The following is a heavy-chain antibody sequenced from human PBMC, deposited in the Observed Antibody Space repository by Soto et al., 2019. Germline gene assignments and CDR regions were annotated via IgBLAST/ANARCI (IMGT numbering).Heavy chain of an antibody. CDR2: INHSGST. CDR1: GGSFSGYY. D-gene: IGHD5-12*01. J-gene: IGHJ3*02. V-gene: IGHV4-34*01. Sequence: QVQLQQWGAGLLKPSETLSLTCAVYGGSFSGYYWSWIRQPPGKGLEWIGEINHSGSTNYNPSLKSRVTISVDTSKNQFPLKLSSVTAADTAVYYCARRVATTKGTYAFDIWGQGTMVTVSS. CDR3: ARRVATTKGTYAFDI.